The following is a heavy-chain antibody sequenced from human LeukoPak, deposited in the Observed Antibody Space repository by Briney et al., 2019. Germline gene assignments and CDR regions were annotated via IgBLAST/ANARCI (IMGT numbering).Heavy chain of an antibody. CDR2: IYHWWST. V-gene: IGHV4-38-2*02. Sequence: LDTLSLPHAVSVYPLHSGYYRGWIRQPPGKGLEGIGGIYHWWSTHYNPFPKSRVPISVDTSKNQFSLKLSSVTAADTAVYYCARDRGNLDAFDIWGQGTMVTVSS. J-gene: IGHJ3*02. CDR3: ARDRGNLDAFDI. D-gene: IGHD4-23*01. CDR1: VYPLHSGYY.